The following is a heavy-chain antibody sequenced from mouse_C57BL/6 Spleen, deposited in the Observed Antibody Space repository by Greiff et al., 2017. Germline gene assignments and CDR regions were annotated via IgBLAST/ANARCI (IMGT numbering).Heavy chain of an antibody. D-gene: IGHD3-2*02. V-gene: IGHV5-4*03. Sequence: EVKLVESGGGLVKPGGSLKLSCAASGFTFSSYAMSWVRQTPEKRLEWVATISDGGSYTYYPDNVKGRFTISRDNAKNNLYLQMRQLKSEDTAMYYCSSRTAQASYYAMDYWGQGTSVTVSS. CDR3: SSRTAQASYYAMDY. CDR2: ISDGGSYT. J-gene: IGHJ4*01. CDR1: GFTFSSYA.